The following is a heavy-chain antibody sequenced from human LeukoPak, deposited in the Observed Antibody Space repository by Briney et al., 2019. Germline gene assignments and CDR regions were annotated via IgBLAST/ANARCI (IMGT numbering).Heavy chain of an antibody. J-gene: IGHJ3*02. Sequence: PSETLSLTCAVYGGSFSGYYWSWIRQPPGKGLEWIGEINHSGGTNYNPSLKSRVTISVDTSKNQFSLKLSSVTAADTAVYYCARGIAAAGRAVDIWGQGTMVTVSS. CDR1: GGSFSGYY. D-gene: IGHD6-13*01. V-gene: IGHV4-34*01. CDR3: ARGIAAAGRAVDI. CDR2: INHSGGT.